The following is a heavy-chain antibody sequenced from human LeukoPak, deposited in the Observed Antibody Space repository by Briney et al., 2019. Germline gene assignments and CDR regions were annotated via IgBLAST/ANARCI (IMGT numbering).Heavy chain of an antibody. CDR2: IYSGGST. V-gene: IGHV3-66*01. Sequence: QAGRSLRLSCAASGFTFDDYAMHWVRQVPGKALEWVSVIYSGGSTYYADSVKGRFTISRDNSKNTLYLQMNSLRAEDTAVYYCVAYYDILTGYKYWGQGTLVTVSS. CDR1: GFTFDDYA. J-gene: IGHJ4*02. CDR3: VAYYDILTGYKY. D-gene: IGHD3-9*01.